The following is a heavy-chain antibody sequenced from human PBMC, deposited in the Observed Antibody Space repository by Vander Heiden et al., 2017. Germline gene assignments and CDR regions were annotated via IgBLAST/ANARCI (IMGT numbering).Heavy chain of an antibody. D-gene: IGHD3-22*01. Sequence: EVQLLESGGGLVQPGGSLRHSCAASGFTFSSYAMSWVRQAPGKGLEWVSAISGSGGSTYYADSVKGRFTISRDNSKNTLYLQMNSLRAEDTAVYYCAKDHARITMIVVVGVFDYWGQGTLVTVSS. J-gene: IGHJ4*02. V-gene: IGHV3-23*01. CDR1: GFTFSSYA. CDR3: AKDHARITMIVVVGVFDY. CDR2: ISGSGGST.